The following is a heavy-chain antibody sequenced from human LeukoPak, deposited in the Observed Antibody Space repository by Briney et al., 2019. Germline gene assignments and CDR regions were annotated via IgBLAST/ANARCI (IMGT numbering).Heavy chain of an antibody. CDR2: ISSSSSYI. CDR1: GFTFSSYS. CDR3: ATTTEDDFWSGQVSYYFDY. Sequence: GGSLRLSCAASGFTFSSYSMNWVRQAPGKGLEWVSSISSSSSYIYYADSVKGRFTISSDNAKNSLYLQMNSLRAEDTAVYYCATTTEDDFWSGQVSYYFDYWGQGTLVTVSS. V-gene: IGHV3-21*01. D-gene: IGHD3-3*01. J-gene: IGHJ4*02.